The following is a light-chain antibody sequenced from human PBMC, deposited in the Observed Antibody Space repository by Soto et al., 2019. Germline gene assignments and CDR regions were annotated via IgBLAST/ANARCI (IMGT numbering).Light chain of an antibody. CDR2: EVT. CDR3: SLYVGTNILI. V-gene: IGLV2-8*01. CDR1: SSDVGGYNY. J-gene: IGLJ2*01. Sequence: QSALTQPPSASGSPGQSVTISCTGISSDVGGYNYVSWYQLRPGKAPRLMMYEVTQRPSGVPDRFSGSKSGNTATLTVSGLQAEDEADYYCSLYVGTNILIFGGGTKVTVL.